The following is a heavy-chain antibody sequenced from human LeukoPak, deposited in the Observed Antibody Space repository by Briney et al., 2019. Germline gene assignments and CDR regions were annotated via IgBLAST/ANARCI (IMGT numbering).Heavy chain of an antibody. CDR1: GLTFSSYA. Sequence: GGSLRLSCAASGLTFSSYAMSWVRQAPGKGLEWVSAISGCSGHTYYADSVKGRFTISRDNSKNTLYLQMNSLRAEDTAVYYCAKDCAYGAHAFDYWGQGTLVTVSS. J-gene: IGHJ4*02. V-gene: IGHV3-23*01. CDR3: AKDCAYGAHAFDY. D-gene: IGHD4/OR15-4a*01. CDR2: ISGCSGHT.